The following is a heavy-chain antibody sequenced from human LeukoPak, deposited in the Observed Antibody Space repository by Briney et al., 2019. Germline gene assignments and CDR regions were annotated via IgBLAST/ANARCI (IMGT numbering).Heavy chain of an antibody. J-gene: IGHJ3*02. CDR1: GYTFTKYG. CDR2: ISAYNGDI. CDR3: ARESGSDAFDI. Sequence: ASVKVSCKAPGYTFTKYGVSWVRQAPGQGLEWMGWISAYNGDIKYAQRGKGRVTMTTDISTSTVYMELRSLRADDTAVYYCARESGSDAFDIWGQGTMVTVSS. V-gene: IGHV1-18*01.